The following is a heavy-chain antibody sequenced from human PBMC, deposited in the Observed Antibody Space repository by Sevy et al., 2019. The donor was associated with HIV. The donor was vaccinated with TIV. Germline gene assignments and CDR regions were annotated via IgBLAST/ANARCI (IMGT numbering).Heavy chain of an antibody. J-gene: IGHJ6*02. V-gene: IGHV3-11*01. CDR3: SRGVISPVSDV. CDR1: GFTFTDYY. CDR2: ITVTGITI. Sequence: GGSLRLSCAASGFTFTDYYMSWIRQAPGKGLEWVSYITVTGITIFYADSVKSRFTISRDNAKNSLYLQMNSLRAEDTAVYYCSRGVISPVSDVWGQGTTVTVSS. D-gene: IGHD2-21*01.